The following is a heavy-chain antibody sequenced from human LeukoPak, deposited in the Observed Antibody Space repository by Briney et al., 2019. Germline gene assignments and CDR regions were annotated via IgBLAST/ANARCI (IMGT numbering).Heavy chain of an antibody. D-gene: IGHD3-22*01. CDR1: GYSFTNYD. Sequence: ASVKVSCKPSGYSFTNYDINWVRQAPGQGLEWMGWMKPNSGDTGYAQKFQGRVTFSRNTSISTAYMELTNLRSEDTAVYYCARCDYDTTINPNWFDPWGQGTLVTVSS. CDR2: MKPNSGDT. J-gene: IGHJ5*02. CDR3: ARCDYDTTINPNWFDP. V-gene: IGHV1-8*03.